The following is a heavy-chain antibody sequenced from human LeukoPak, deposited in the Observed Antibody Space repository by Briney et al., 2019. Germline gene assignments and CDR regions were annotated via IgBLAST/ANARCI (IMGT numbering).Heavy chain of an antibody. CDR2: ISGSGGST. D-gene: IGHD1-26*01. J-gene: IGHJ4*02. V-gene: IGHV3-23*01. Sequence: PGRSLRLSCAASGFTFSSYAMSWVRQAPGKGLEWVSAISGSGGSTYYADSVKGRFTISRDNSKNTLYLQMNSLRAEDTAVYYCAKYSGSYGGRSSKDYWGQGTLVTVSS. CDR3: AKYSGSYGGRSSKDY. CDR1: GFTFSSYA.